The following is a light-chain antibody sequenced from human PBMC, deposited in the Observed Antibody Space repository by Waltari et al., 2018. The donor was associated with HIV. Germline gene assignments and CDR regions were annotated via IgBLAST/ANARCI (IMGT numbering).Light chain of an antibody. CDR1: SRDIGNYKY. J-gene: IGLJ2*01. Sequence: QYALTQPASVSGSPGQSITISCTGASRDIGNYKYVSWYQHHPGIAPKLIIYEDTNRPSGVSNRFSGSKSGKTASLTISGLQAEDESDYYCSSYTDSSVIFGGGTKVTVL. CDR2: EDT. CDR3: SSYTDSSVI. V-gene: IGLV2-14*01.